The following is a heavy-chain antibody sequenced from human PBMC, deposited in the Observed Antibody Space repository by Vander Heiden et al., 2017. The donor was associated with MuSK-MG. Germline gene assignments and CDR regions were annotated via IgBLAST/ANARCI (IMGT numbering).Heavy chain of an antibody. Sequence: QVQLQESGPGLVKPSGTLSLTCAVSGGSISSSNWWSWVRQPPGKGLEWIGEIYHSGSTNYNPSLKSRVTISVDKSKNQFSLKLSSVTAADTAVYYCARTVLQFLEWENDSYYYYMDVWGQGTTVTVSS. D-gene: IGHD3-3*01. V-gene: IGHV4-4*02. J-gene: IGHJ6*03. CDR3: ARTVLQFLEWENDSYYYYMDV. CDR1: GGSISSSNW. CDR2: IYHSGST.